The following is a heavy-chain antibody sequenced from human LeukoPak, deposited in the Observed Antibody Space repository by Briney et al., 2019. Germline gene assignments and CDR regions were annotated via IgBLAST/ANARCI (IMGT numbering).Heavy chain of an antibody. D-gene: IGHD2-15*01. CDR1: GGSFSGYY. CDR2: INHSGST. Sequence: PSETLSLTCAVSGGSFSGYYWSWIRQPPGKGLEWIGEINHSGSTTYNPSLKSRVTMSVDTSKNQFSLKLSSVTAADTAVYYCARGYSLNYWGQGTLVTVSS. J-gene: IGHJ4*02. V-gene: IGHV4-34*01. CDR3: ARGYSLNY.